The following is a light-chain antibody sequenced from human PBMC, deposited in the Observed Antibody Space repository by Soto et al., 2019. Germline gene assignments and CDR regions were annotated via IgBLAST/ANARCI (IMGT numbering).Light chain of an antibody. Sequence: DIQMTQSPSSLAASVGDRVTITCQASQDIANHLNWFQHKPGKAPKLLIYDAANLEAGVPSRFSGSGFGTDFTFTISSLQPEDIATYYCQQCDNLPLTFAGGTKVEIK. V-gene: IGKV1-33*01. CDR2: DAA. CDR3: QQCDNLPLT. J-gene: IGKJ4*01. CDR1: QDIANH.